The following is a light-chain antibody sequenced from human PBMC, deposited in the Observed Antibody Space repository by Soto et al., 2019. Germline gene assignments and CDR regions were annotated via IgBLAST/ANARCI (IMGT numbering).Light chain of an antibody. CDR1: SSNIGTSF. J-gene: IGLJ1*01. Sequence: QSVLTQPPSVSAAPGQRDTISCSGSSSNIGTSFVSWYQQLPGTVPKLLMYENNKRPSGIPDRFSGSKSATSATLDITGLQTGDEADYYCGAWDDSVGTYVFGTRTKLTVL. CDR2: ENN. V-gene: IGLV1-51*02. CDR3: GAWDDSVGTYV.